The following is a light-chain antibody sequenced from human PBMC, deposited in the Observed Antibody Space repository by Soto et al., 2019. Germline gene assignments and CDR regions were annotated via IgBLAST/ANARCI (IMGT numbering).Light chain of an antibody. V-gene: IGKV1-39*01. Sequence: DIQMTQSPSSLSASVGDRISITCRASQSIDNYLNWYQQEPGKAPKLLISATSTLQSGVPSRFSGSGSGTDFTLTISSLQPEDFATYFCHQSSITPETFGQGTKVDIK. J-gene: IGKJ1*01. CDR3: HQSSITPET. CDR1: QSIDNY. CDR2: ATS.